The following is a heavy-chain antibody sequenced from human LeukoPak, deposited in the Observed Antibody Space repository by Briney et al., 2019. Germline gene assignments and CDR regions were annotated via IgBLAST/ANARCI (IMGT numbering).Heavy chain of an antibody. CDR3: ARHKRGDGYSGYDSFDY. J-gene: IGHJ4*02. D-gene: IGHD5-12*01. CDR1: GGSISSYY. V-gene: IGHV4-59*08. CDR2: TYCSGST. Sequence: SETLSLTCSVSGGSISSYYWSWIRQPPGKGLEWIGYTYCSGSTNYNPSLRSRVTISVDTSKNQFSLKLTSVTAADTAVYFCARHKRGDGYSGYDSFDYWGQGTLVTVSS.